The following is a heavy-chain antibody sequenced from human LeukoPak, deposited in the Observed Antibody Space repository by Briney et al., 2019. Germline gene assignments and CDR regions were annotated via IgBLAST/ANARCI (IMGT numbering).Heavy chain of an antibody. D-gene: IGHD6-19*01. J-gene: IGHJ5*02. CDR2: INAGNGNT. CDR1: GYTFTYYA. V-gene: IGHV1-3*01. CDR3: ARGVSASSGWYVIDH. Sequence: ASVKVSCTAAGYTFTYYAIHWVRQAPGQRLEWMGWINAGNGNTKYSQKFQGRVTITRETSASTVYMELRSLRSEDTAVYYCARGVSASSGWYVIDHWGQGTLVTVSS.